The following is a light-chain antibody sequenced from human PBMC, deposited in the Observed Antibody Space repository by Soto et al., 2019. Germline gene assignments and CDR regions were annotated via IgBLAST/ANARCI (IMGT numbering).Light chain of an antibody. V-gene: IGKV3-20*01. CDR2: GAS. J-gene: IGKJ1*01. CDR1: QTVFSNY. Sequence: EIVLTQFPGTLSLSPGERATLSCRATQTVFSNYIGWYQQKPGQAPRRLIFGASIRATGIPDRFSGSGSGTDFTLTISSLQSEDFAVYYCQQYNNWPRWTFGQGTKVDIK. CDR3: QQYNNWPRWT.